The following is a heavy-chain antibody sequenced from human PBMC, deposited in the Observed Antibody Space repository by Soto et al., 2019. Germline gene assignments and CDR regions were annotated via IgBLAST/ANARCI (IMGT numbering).Heavy chain of an antibody. Sequence: QVPLVQSGAEVKTPGASVKVSCRTSGYTFTHYYIHWVRQAPGQGIEWLAIINPASGSTNYAQDFHGRFTLTMATSTTTVYIEMSGLRAEDTAIFYCSRDLAAGAQWGQGTLVTVSS. D-gene: IGHD6-13*01. J-gene: IGHJ4*02. CDR2: INPASGST. CDR3: SRDLAAGAQ. CDR1: GYTFTHYY. V-gene: IGHV1-46*01.